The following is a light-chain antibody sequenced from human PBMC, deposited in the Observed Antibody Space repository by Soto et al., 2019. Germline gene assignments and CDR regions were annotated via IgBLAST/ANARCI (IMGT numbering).Light chain of an antibody. J-gene: IGKJ1*01. CDR2: DTS. CDR1: QSLSGW. V-gene: IGKV1-5*01. Sequence: DIQMTPSPSTLSASVGDRVTITCRASQSLSGWLAWYQQKPGKAPNLLIYDTSSLKSGVPSRFSGSGSGTDFSLSISSLQPDDFATYYCQQYNSYSRTFGQGTKVDIK. CDR3: QQYNSYSRT.